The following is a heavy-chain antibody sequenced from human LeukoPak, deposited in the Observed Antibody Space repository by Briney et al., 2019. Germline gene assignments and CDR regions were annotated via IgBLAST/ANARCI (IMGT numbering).Heavy chain of an antibody. Sequence: PSETLSLTCTVSGGSISSYYWSWIRQPPGKGLEWIGYIYYSGSTNYNPSLKSRVTISVDTSKNQFSLKLSSVTAADTAVYYCARGYSYGPTYYFDYWGQGTLVTVSS. J-gene: IGHJ4*02. CDR2: IYYSGST. V-gene: IGHV4-59*01. CDR3: ARGYSYGPTYYFDY. CDR1: GGSISSYY. D-gene: IGHD5-18*01.